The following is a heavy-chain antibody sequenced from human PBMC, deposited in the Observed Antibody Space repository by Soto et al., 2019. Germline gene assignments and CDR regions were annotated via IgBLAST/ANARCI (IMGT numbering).Heavy chain of an antibody. CDR2: IYYSGST. D-gene: IGHD3-22*01. CDR1: GGSISSGGYY. V-gene: IGHV4-31*03. CDR3: ARYSVYFSRFDN. J-gene: IGHJ4*02. Sequence: QVQLQESGPGLVKPSQTLSLTCTVSGGSISSGGYYWSWIRQHPGKGLEWIGYIYYSGSTYYNPSLKRRVTISVDTSKNPFSLKLSSVTAADTAVYYCARYSVYFSRFDNCGQGTLVTVSS.